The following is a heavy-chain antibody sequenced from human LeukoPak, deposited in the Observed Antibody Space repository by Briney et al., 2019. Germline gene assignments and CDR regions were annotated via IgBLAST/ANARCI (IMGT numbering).Heavy chain of an antibody. J-gene: IGHJ4*02. CDR2: INPNSGGT. D-gene: IGHD3-22*01. CDR1: GYTFTGYY. CDR3: ARGEVTYYYDSSEDRSLDY. V-gene: IGHV1-2*02. Sequence: ASVKVSCKASGYTFTGYYMDWVRQAPGQGLEWMGWINPNSGGTNYAQKFQGRVTMTRDTSISTAYMELSRLRSDDTAVYDCARGEVTYYYDSSEDRSLDYWGQGTLVTVSS.